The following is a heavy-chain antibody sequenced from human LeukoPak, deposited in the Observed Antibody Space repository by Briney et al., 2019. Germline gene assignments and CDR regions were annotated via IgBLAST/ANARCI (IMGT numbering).Heavy chain of an antibody. V-gene: IGHV3-23*01. CDR3: AKDSGYTYGLSPYYFDC. CDR1: GFTFGSYA. Sequence: GGSLRLSCAASGFTFGSYAMSWVRQAPGKGLEWVSAITGSGVSTHYADSVRGRFTISRDNSKDSLYLQMSSLRAEDTAVYYCAKDSGYTYGLSPYYFDCWGQGTLVTVSA. CDR2: ITGSGVST. D-gene: IGHD5-18*01. J-gene: IGHJ4*02.